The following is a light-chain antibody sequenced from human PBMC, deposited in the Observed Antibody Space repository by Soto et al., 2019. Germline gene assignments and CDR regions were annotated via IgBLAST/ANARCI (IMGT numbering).Light chain of an antibody. CDR2: ASS. V-gene: IGKV1-27*01. CDR1: QGISNY. CDR3: QKYDSALT. Sequence: TQMTQSRSSLSASVGDRVTITCRSSQGISNYLVWYQQTPAKIPMVLIYASSSLQSGVPSRFRGSVSGTNFTFTISSLLPEDAASYYCQKYDSALTLGQGIRLEIK. J-gene: IGKJ5*01.